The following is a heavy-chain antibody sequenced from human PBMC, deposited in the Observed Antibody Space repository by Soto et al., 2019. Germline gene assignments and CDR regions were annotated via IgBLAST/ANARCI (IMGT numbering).Heavy chain of an antibody. CDR3: AKEEGYSYGYYSSSWYPLSFDY. V-gene: IGHV3-23*01. CDR2: ISGSGGGT. D-gene: IGHD6-13*01. CDR1: GFTFSSLP. J-gene: IGHJ4*02. Sequence: EVQLLESGGGFVQPGGSLRLSCAASGFTFSSLPMNWVRQAPGKGLEWVSAISGSGGGTHYADSVKGRFTISRDDSKNTLYLQMNSLRAEDTAVYYCAKEEGYSYGYYSSSWYPLSFDYWGQGTLVTVSS.